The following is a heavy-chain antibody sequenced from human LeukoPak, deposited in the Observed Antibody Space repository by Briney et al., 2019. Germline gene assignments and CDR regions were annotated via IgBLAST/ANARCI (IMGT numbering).Heavy chain of an antibody. V-gene: IGHV4-4*07. Sequence: PSETLSLTCTVYGGSISSYYWSWIRQPAGKGLEWIGRIYTSGSTNYNPSLKSRVTISVDKSKNQFSLKLSSVTAADTAVYYCARDLPPDNWFDPWGQGTLVTVSS. CDR2: IYTSGST. CDR3: ARDLPPDNWFDP. CDR1: GGSISSYY. J-gene: IGHJ5*02.